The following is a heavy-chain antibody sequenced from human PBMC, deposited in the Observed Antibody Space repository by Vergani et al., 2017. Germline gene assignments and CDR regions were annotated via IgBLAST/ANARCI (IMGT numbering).Heavy chain of an antibody. D-gene: IGHD6-13*01. J-gene: IGHJ4*02. Sequence: QVQLVQSGAEVKKPGASVKVSCKASGYTFTGYYMHWVRQAPGQGLEWMGWINPNSGGTNYAQKFQGRVTITADESTSTAYMELSSLRSEDTAVYYCARELGAYSSTVDNWGQGTPVTVSS. CDR1: GYTFTGYY. V-gene: IGHV1-2*02. CDR2: INPNSGGT. CDR3: ARELGAYSSTVDN.